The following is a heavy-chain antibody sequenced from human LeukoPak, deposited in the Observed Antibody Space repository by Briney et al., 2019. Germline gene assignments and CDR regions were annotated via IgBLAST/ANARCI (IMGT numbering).Heavy chain of an antibody. J-gene: IGHJ6*03. CDR1: GYTFTGYY. V-gene: IGHV1-2*02. CDR3: AREGSSYYYYYYYMDV. D-gene: IGHD6-6*01. CDR2: INPNSGGT. Sequence: ASVKVSCKASGYTFTGYYMHWVRQAPGQGLEWMGWINPNSGGTNYAQKVQGRVTMTRDTSISTAYMELSRLRSDDTAVYYCAREGSSYYYYYYYMDVWGKGTTVTVSS.